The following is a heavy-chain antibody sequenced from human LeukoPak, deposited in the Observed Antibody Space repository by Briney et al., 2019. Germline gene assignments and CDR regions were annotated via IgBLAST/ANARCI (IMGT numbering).Heavy chain of an antibody. J-gene: IGHJ4*02. Sequence: GGSLRLSCAASGFTFSSYAMSWVRQAPGKGLEWVSAISGSGGSTYYADSVKGRFTVSRDNSKNTLYLQMNSLRAEDTAVYYCAKDSRAYCGGDCYSLPHYWGQGTLVTVSS. CDR1: GFTFSSYA. CDR2: ISGSGGST. CDR3: AKDSRAYCGGDCYSLPHY. D-gene: IGHD2-21*02. V-gene: IGHV3-23*01.